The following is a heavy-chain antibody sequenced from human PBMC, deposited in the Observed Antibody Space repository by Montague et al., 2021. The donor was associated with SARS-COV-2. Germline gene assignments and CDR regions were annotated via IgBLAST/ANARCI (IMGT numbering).Heavy chain of an antibody. CDR1: GDSVSSHRAS. CDR3: ARTTALAASAVGIDV. Sequence: CAISGDSVSSHRASWNWIRQSPSRGLEWLGRTYYRSKWFNDYSVSVSSRITIDPDTSKNVFSLHLRSVTPEDTAVYFCARTTALAASAVGIDVWGPGTLITVSS. CDR2: TYYRSKWFN. J-gene: IGHJ3*01. D-gene: IGHD1-1*01. V-gene: IGHV6-1*01.